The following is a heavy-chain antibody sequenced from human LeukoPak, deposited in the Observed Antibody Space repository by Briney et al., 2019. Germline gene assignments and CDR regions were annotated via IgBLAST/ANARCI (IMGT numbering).Heavy chain of an antibody. J-gene: IGHJ3*02. CDR1: GGTFSSYA. CDR3: ARDWSIGFGELFRAFDI. D-gene: IGHD3-10*01. CDR2: IIPIFGTE. V-gene: IGHV1-69*01. Sequence: SVKVSCKASGGTFSSYAISWVRQAPGQGLEWMGGIIPIFGTENYAQKFQGRVTITADESTSTAYMELSSLRSEDTAVYYCARDWSIGFGELFRAFDIWGQGTMVTVSS.